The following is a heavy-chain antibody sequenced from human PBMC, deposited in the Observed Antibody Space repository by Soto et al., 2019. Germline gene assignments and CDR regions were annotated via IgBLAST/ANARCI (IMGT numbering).Heavy chain of an antibody. Sequence: ASVKVSCKASGYTFTSYYMHWVRQAPGQGLEWMGIINPSGGSTSYAQKLQGRVTMTRDTSTSTVYMELSSLRSEDTAVYYCARSISLYDSSGYYVYWGQGTLVTVSS. V-gene: IGHV1-46*01. J-gene: IGHJ4*02. CDR3: ARSISLYDSSGYYVY. CDR2: INPSGGST. CDR1: GYTFTSYY. D-gene: IGHD3-22*01.